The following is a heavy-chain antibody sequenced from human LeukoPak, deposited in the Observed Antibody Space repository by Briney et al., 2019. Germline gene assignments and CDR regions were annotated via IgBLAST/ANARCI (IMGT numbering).Heavy chain of an antibody. CDR2: IKQDGSEK. Sequence: GGSLRLSCAASGFTFSNAWMSWVRQAPGKGLEWVANIKQDGSEKYYVDSVKGRFTISRDNAKNSLYLQMNSLRAEDTAVYYCARVGCSGGSCYGYYYYYYMDVWGKGTTVTVSS. V-gene: IGHV3-7*01. CDR1: GFTFSNAW. D-gene: IGHD2-15*01. J-gene: IGHJ6*03. CDR3: ARVGCSGGSCYGYYYYYYMDV.